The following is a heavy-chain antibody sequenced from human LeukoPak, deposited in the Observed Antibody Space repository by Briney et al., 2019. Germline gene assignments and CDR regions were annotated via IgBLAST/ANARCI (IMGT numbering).Heavy chain of an antibody. V-gene: IGHV1-2*02. CDR2: INPNSGGT. D-gene: IGHD5-18*01. CDR3: NVDTSMVPYFDY. J-gene: IGHJ4*02. Sequence: ASVKVSCKASEYTFTGYYMHWVRQAPGQGLEWMGWINPNSGGTNYAQKFQGRVTMTRDTSISTAYMDLSRLRSDDTAVYFCNVDTSMVPYFDYWGQGTLVAVSS. CDR1: EYTFTGYY.